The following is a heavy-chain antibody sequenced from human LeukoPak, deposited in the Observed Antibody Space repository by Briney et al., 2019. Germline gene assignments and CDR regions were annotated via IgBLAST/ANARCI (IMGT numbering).Heavy chain of an antibody. Sequence: GESLKISCKGSGYSFTNYWIGWVRQMPGKGLEWMGVVSPGDSGTRYSPSFQGQVTISADKSINTAYLQWSSLKASDTAMYYCARQGAVMISTHFDSWGQGTLVSVSS. CDR2: VSPGDSGT. CDR3: ARQGAVMISTHFDS. CDR1: GYSFTNYW. D-gene: IGHD3/OR15-3a*01. V-gene: IGHV5-51*01. J-gene: IGHJ4*02.